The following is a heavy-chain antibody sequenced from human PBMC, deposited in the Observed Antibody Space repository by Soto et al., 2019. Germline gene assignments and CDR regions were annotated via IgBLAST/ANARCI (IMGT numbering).Heavy chain of an antibody. CDR3: ARDHPNRNYGTCFDY. D-gene: IGHD1-7*01. CDR2: ISSGGINI. CDR1: GFMFSIYE. V-gene: IGHV3-48*03. J-gene: IGHJ4*02. Sequence: GGSLRLSCAASGFMFSIYEMNWVRQAPGKGLEWVSYISSGGINIHYADSVKGRFTISRDNAKNSLYLQMDNLRAEDTAVYYCARDHPNRNYGTCFDYWGQGTPVTVSS.